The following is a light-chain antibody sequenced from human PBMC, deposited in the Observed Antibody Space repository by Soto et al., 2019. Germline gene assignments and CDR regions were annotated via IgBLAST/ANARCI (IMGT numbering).Light chain of an antibody. CDR1: QSVSSSY. V-gene: IGKV3-20*01. J-gene: IGKJ2*01. Sequence: EIALTQSPGTLSLSPGERATLSCRASQSVSSSYLAWYQQKAGQAPRLLIHGVSTRATGVPDRFSGSGSGTDFTLTISRLEPEDFAVYYCQQYVTSPYIFGQGTKLEIK. CDR2: GVS. CDR3: QQYVTSPYI.